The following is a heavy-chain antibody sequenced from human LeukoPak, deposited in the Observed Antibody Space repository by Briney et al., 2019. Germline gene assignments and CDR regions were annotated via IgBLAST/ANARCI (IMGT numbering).Heavy chain of an antibody. D-gene: IGHD3-10*01. CDR3: ARERRGGDAFDI. J-gene: IGHJ3*02. CDR1: EFTFSRFG. Sequence: GGSLRLSCVASEFTFSRFGMHWVRQAPGKGLEWVAFIWYDESNKYYADSVKGRFTISRDNSKNTLYLQMNSLRAEDTAVYYCARERRGGDAFDIWGQGTMVTVSS. CDR2: IWYDESNK. V-gene: IGHV3-33*01.